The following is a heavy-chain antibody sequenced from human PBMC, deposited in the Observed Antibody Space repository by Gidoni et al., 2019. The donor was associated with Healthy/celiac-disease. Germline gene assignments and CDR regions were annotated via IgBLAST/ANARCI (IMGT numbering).Heavy chain of an antibody. J-gene: IGHJ5*02. Sequence: QVQLQASSPGLGMPSETLSLTCTVSGGSISSYYWSWIRHPPGKGLEWIGYIYYSGSTNYNPSLKSRVTISVDTSKNQFSLKLSAVTAADTAVYYCARAAGGHWFDPWGQGTLVTVSS. CDR1: GGSISSYY. CDR3: ARAAGGHWFDP. CDR2: IYYSGST. V-gene: IGHV4-59*01. D-gene: IGHD2-8*02.